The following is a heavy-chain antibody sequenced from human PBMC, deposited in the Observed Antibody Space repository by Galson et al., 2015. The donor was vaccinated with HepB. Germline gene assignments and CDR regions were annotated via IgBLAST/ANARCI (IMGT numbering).Heavy chain of an antibody. V-gene: IGHV3-23*01. CDR2: ISGSGGST. D-gene: IGHD6-13*01. CDR1: GFTFSSYT. J-gene: IGHJ4*02. CDR3: AKDLLSSWATDV. Sequence: SLRLSCAASGFTFSSYTMSWVRQAPGKGLEWVSTISGSGGSTHYADSVKGRFTISRDNSKNTLYVQMNGLRAEDTAVYYCAKDLLSSWATDVCGQGTLVTVSS.